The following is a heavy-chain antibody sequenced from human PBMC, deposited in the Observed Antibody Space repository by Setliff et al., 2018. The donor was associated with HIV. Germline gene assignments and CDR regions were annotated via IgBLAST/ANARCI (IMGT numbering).Heavy chain of an antibody. CDR2: MNPRSGNT. CDR1: GYNFTSHD. V-gene: IGHV1-8*01. CDR3: ARGYCSSTSCYGIYYFDN. J-gene: IGHJ4*02. Sequence: ASVKVSCKASGYNFTSHDINWVRQAPGRGLEWMGWMNPRSGNTGYARKFQGRVTMTRKTSISTAYMELRSLRSDDTAVYYCARGYCSSTSCYGIYYFDNWGQGTPVTVSS. D-gene: IGHD2-2*01.